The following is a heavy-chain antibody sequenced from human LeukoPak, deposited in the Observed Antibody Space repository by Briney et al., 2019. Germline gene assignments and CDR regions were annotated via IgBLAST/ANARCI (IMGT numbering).Heavy chain of an antibody. CDR1: GGSISSSNW. CDR3: ARDEAAEDYDFWSGYSPPYYYGMDV. V-gene: IGHV4-4*02. CDR2: IYHSGST. J-gene: IGHJ6*02. D-gene: IGHD3-3*01. Sequence: SETLSLTCAVSGGSISSSNWWSWVRQPPGKGLEWIGEIYHSGSTNYSPSLKSRVTISVDKSKNQFSLKLSSVTAADTAVYYCARDEAAEDYDFWSGYSPPYYYGMDVWGQGTTVTVSS.